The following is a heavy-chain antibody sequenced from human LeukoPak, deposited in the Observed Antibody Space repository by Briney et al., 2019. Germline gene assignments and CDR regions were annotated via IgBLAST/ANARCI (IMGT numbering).Heavy chain of an antibody. CDR3: ATGGDYGGEPAWVDV. J-gene: IGHJ6*02. CDR2: FDPEDGET. V-gene: IGHV1-24*01. Sequence: AASVKVSCKVSGYTLTELSMHWVRQAPGKGLEWMGGFDPEDGETIYAQKFQGRVTMTEDTSTDTAYMELSSLRSEDTAVYYCATGGDYGGEPAWVDVWGQGTTVTVSS. CDR1: GYTLTELS. D-gene: IGHD4-23*01.